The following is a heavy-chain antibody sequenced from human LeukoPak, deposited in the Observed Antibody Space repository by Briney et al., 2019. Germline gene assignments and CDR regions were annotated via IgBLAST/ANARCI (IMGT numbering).Heavy chain of an antibody. Sequence: GASVKVSCKASGYTFTSYDINWVRQATGQGLEWMGWMNPNSGNTGYAQKFQGRVTMTRNTSISTAYMELSSLRSGDTAVYYCARILGYCSGGSCYSDYWGQGTLVTVSS. CDR1: GYTFTSYD. CDR2: MNPNSGNT. D-gene: IGHD2-15*01. J-gene: IGHJ4*02. V-gene: IGHV1-8*01. CDR3: ARILGYCSGGSCYSDY.